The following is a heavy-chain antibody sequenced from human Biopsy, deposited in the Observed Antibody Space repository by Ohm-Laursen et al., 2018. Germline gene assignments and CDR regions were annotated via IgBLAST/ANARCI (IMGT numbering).Heavy chain of an antibody. CDR2: INPNSGNA. V-gene: IGHV1-2*02. Sequence: ASVKVSCKASGYTFAGYYLHWVRQAPGHGLEWMGWINPNSGNANYAQSFQGRLTVTRDTSISTAYMKLTSLTFDDTAIYYCARVPAYPSIDGYYGLDLWGQGTTVIVSS. CDR1: GYTFAGYY. D-gene: IGHD3-9*01. CDR3: ARVPAYPSIDGYYGLDL. J-gene: IGHJ6*02.